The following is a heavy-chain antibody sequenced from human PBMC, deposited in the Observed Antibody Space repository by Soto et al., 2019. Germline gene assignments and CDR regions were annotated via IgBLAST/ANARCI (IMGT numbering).Heavy chain of an antibody. D-gene: IGHD3-3*01. J-gene: IGHJ4*02. CDR3: ARTRTLEWLTGGY. CDR1: GFTFSSYS. Sequence: PGGSLRLSCAASGFTFSSYSMNWVRQAPGKGLEWVSSISSSSSYIYYADSVKGRFTISRDNAKNSLYLQMNSLRAEDTAVYYCARTRTLEWLTGGYWGQGTLVTVSS. CDR2: ISSSSSYI. V-gene: IGHV3-21*01.